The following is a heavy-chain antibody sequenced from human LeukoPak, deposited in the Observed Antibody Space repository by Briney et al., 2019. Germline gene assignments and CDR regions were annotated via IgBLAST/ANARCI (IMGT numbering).Heavy chain of an antibody. CDR2: IYPGDSDT. J-gene: IGHJ6*03. CDR3: ARHRAPSGDYYYYYMDV. V-gene: IGHV5-51*01. CDR1: GYSFTSYW. D-gene: IGHD3-10*01. Sequence: GESLKISCKGSGYSFTSYWIGWVRQMPGKGLEWMGIIYPGDSDTRYSPSFQGQVTISADKSISTAYLQWSSLKASDTAMYYCARHRAPSGDYYYYYMDVWGKGTTVTVSS.